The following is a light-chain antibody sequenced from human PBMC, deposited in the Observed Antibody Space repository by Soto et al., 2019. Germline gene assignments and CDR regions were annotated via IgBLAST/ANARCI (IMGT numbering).Light chain of an antibody. CDR1: QSISIW. CDR3: QQYNSYPLT. Sequence: DVHMTQSPSTLSASIGDSVTITCRASQSISIWLAWYQQKPVKAPNLLIFKASRVESGVPSRFSGSGAGTDFTLTIRSRKPDGAATDARQQYNSYPLTLWGGT. J-gene: IGKJ4*01. CDR2: KAS. V-gene: IGKV1-5*03.